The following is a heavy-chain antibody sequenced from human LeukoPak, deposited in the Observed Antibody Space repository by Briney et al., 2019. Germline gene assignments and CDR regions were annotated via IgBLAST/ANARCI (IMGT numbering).Heavy chain of an antibody. D-gene: IGHD6-13*01. Sequence: GGSLRLSCAASGFTFSSHSMNWVRQAPGKGLERVSHITPSNRYKDYRELVKGRFTSARDNAKCSLYLQMNSLSAEDTAVYHCARGLTSSWSLILFDPWGQGTLVTVSS. CDR3: ARGLTSSWSLILFDP. CDR1: GFTFSSHS. CDR2: ITPSNRYK. V-gene: IGHV3-21*01. J-gene: IGHJ5*02.